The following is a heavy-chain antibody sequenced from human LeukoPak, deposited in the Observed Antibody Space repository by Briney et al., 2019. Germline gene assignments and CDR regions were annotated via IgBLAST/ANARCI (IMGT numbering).Heavy chain of an antibody. Sequence: GGSLRLSCAASGFTFSSYAMSWVRQAPGKGLEWVSAISGSGGSTYYADSVKGRFTISRDNSKNTLYLQMNSLRAEDTAVYYCAKDKASGSGSYYGLGYWGQGTLVTVSS. J-gene: IGHJ4*02. D-gene: IGHD1-26*01. CDR1: GFTFSSYA. CDR2: ISGSGGST. V-gene: IGHV3-23*01. CDR3: AKDKASGSGSYYGLGY.